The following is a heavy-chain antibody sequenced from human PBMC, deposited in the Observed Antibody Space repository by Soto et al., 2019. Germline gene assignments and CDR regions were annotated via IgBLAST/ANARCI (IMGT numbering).Heavy chain of an antibody. CDR2: IIPIFGTA. D-gene: IGHD3-16*01. V-gene: IGHV1-69*12. Sequence: QVQLVQSGAEVKKPGSSVKVSCKASGGTFSSYAISWVRQAPGQGLEWMGGIIPIFGTANYAQKFQGRVTITADESTSTAYMELSSLRSEDTAVYYCARGGIDYVWGSYHVLFDYWGQGTLVTVSS. J-gene: IGHJ4*02. CDR3: ARGGIDYVWGSYHVLFDY. CDR1: GGTFSSYA.